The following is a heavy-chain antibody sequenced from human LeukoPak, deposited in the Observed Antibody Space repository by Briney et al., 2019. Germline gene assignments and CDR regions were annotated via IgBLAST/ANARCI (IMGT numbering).Heavy chain of an antibody. CDR3: ARDRGVVTTDWWYYYGMDV. D-gene: IGHD3-3*01. CDR2: IIPIFGTA. CDR1: GGTFSSYA. Sequence: ASVKVSCKASGGTFSSYAISWVRQAPGQGLEWMGGIIPIFGTANYAQKFQGRVTITADESTSTAYMELSSLRSEDTAVYYCARDRGVVTTDWWYYYGMDVWGQGTTVTVSS. J-gene: IGHJ6*02. V-gene: IGHV1-69*13.